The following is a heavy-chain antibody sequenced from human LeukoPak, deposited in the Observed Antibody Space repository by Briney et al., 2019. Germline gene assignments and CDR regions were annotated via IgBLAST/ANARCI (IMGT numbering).Heavy chain of an antibody. Sequence: SETLSLTCTVSGGSISSSSYYWGWIRQPPGKGLEWIGSIYYSGSTYYNPSLKSRVTISVDTSKNQFSLKLSSVTAADTAVYYCAKGSPPGDWGQGTLVTVSS. D-gene: IGHD3-16*01. CDR2: IYYSGST. CDR1: GGSISSSSYY. V-gene: IGHV4-39*01. CDR3: AKGSPPGD. J-gene: IGHJ4*02.